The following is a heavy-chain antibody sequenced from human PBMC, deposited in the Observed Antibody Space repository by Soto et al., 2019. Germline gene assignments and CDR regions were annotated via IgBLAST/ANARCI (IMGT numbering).Heavy chain of an antibody. CDR2: IIPSSGTT. D-gene: IGHD2-8*01. J-gene: IGHJ6*02. CDR1: GDVFRSYG. V-gene: IGHV1-69*13. Sequence: SVKVSCKASGDVFRSYGINWVRQAPGQGLEWMGGIIPSSGTTNYAQKFQGRVTITADESTDTVYMELSRLRSEDTAVYFCARVRCFNGLCHTADYGMDVWGQGTTVTVSS. CDR3: ARVRCFNGLCHTADYGMDV.